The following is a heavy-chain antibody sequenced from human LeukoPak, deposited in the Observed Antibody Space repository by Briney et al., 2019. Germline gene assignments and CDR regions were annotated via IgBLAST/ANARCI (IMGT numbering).Heavy chain of an antibody. V-gene: IGHV3-33*01. CDR1: GFPFSSYG. J-gene: IGHJ4*02. CDR2: IWYDGSNK. CDR3: ARGRGADYGGNSGYFDY. D-gene: IGHD4-23*01. Sequence: PGGSLRLSCVASGFPFSSYGMHWVRQAPGKGLEWVAVIWYDGSNKYYADSVKGRFTISRDNPKNTLYVQMNSLRAEDTAVYYCARGRGADYGGNSGYFDYWGQGTLVTVSS.